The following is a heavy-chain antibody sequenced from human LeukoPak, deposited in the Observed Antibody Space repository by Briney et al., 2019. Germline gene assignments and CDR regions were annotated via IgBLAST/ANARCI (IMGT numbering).Heavy chain of an antibody. V-gene: IGHV4-59*11. Sequence: SETLSLTCTVSGGSISSHYWSWIRQPPGKGLEWIGYTYYSGSTNYNPSLKSRVTISVDTSKNQFSLNLSSVTAADTAVYYCARDKTYYGMDVWGQGTTVTVSS. J-gene: IGHJ6*02. CDR2: TYYSGST. CDR1: GGSISSHY. CDR3: ARDKTYYGMDV.